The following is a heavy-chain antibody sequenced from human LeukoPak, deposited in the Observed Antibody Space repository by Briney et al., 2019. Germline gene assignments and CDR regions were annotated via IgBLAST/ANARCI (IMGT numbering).Heavy chain of an antibody. CDR1: GDSFSGYY. D-gene: IGHD4/OR15-4a*01. V-gene: IGHV4-34*01. J-gene: IGHJ5*02. CDR2: INHSGST. Sequence: SETPSLTCAVYGDSFSGYYWSWVRQPPGKGLGWVGEINHSGSTNYNPSLNSRVTISLDTSKNQFSLKLSSVTAADTAVYYCARGRRANCLLPSVATNWFDPWGQGTLVTVSS. CDR3: ARGRRANCLLPSVATNWFDP.